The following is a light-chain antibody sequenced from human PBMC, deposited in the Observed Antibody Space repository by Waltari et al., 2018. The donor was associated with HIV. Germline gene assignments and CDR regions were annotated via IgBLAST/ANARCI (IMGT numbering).Light chain of an antibody. J-gene: IGKJ5*01. CDR3: QQYNNWPSGT. V-gene: IGKV3-15*01. Sequence: EIVMTQSPATLSVSPGERATLSCRASQRVRRNLAWYQQKPGQTPRLLSYGSSTRATGIPARVSGSGSVTEFTLTISSLQSEDCAVYYCQQYNNWPSGTFGQGTRLEIK. CDR1: QRVRRN. CDR2: GSS.